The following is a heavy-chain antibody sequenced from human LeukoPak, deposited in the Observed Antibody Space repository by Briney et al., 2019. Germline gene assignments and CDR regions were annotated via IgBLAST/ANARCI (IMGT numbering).Heavy chain of an antibody. Sequence: SETLSLTCTVSGGSISSYYWSWIRQPAGKGLEWIGRIYTSGSTNYNPSLKSRVTMSVDTSKNQFSLKLSSVTAADTAVYYCARDHITMVRGVIITDDAFDTWGQGTMVTVSS. D-gene: IGHD3-10*01. CDR3: ARDHITMVRGVIITDDAFDT. J-gene: IGHJ3*02. CDR2: IYTSGST. CDR1: GGSISSYY. V-gene: IGHV4-4*07.